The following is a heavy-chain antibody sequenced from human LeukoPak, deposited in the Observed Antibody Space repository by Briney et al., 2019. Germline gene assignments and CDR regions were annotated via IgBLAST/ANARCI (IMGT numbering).Heavy chain of an antibody. V-gene: IGHV3-30*02. Sequence: GASLSLFCAASAFTFSSYCMHWVRQAPGKGLEWVAFIRYDGSNKYYADSVKGRFTISRENSKNTLYLQMNSLRAEDTAVYYCAILAYCGGDCYSSYWGQGTLVTVSS. J-gene: IGHJ4*02. CDR1: AFTFSSYC. CDR3: AILAYCGGDCYSSY. D-gene: IGHD2-21*02. CDR2: IRYDGSNK.